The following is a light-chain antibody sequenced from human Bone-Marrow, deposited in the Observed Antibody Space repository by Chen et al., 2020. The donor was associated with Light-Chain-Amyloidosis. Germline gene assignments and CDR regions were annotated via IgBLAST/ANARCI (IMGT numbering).Light chain of an antibody. Sequence: QSALTQPASVSGSPGQSITISCTGTSSDVGGDNHVSWYQQHPDKAPNLMIYEVTKRPSWVTDRFSGSKSDNTASLTISGLQTEDEADYFCSSYTITNTLVFGSGTRVTVL. V-gene: IGLV2-14*01. J-gene: IGLJ1*01. CDR1: SSDVGGDNH. CDR2: EVT. CDR3: SSYTITNTLV.